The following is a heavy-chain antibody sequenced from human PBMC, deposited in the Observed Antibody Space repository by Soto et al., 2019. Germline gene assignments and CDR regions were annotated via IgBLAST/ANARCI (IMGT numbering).Heavy chain of an antibody. CDR1: GYSFTSYW. CDR3: ARLEGYCSSTSCYAAV. D-gene: IGHD2-2*01. J-gene: IGHJ6*04. V-gene: IGHV5-10-1*01. CDR2: IDPSDSYT. Sequence: HGESLKISCKGSGYSFTSYWISWVRQMPGKGLEWMGRIDPSDSYTNYSPSFQGHVTISADKSISTAYLQWSSLKASDTAMYYCARLEGYCSSTSCYAAVWGKGTTVTVSS.